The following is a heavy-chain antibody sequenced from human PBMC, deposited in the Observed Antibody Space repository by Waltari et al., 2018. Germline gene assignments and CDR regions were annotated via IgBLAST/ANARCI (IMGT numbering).Heavy chain of an antibody. Sequence: QLQLQESGPGLVKPSETLSLTCTVSGGSISSSSYYWGWIRQPPGKGLEWIGSIYYSGSTYYNPSLKGRVTISVDTSKTQFSLKLSSVTAADTAVYYWARAGITIFGVVINFDYWGQGTLVTVSS. J-gene: IGHJ4*02. CDR3: ARAGITIFGVVINFDY. CDR1: GGSISSSSYY. CDR2: IYYSGST. D-gene: IGHD3-3*01. V-gene: IGHV4-39*07.